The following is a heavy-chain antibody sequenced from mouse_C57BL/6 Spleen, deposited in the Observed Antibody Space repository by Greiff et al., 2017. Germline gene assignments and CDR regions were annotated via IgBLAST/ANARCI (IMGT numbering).Heavy chain of an antibody. CDR1: GYTFTSYW. V-gene: IGHV1-72*01. J-gene: IGHJ2*01. D-gene: IGHD2-2*01. Sequence: VKLQQPGAELVKPGASVKLSCKASGYTFTSYWMHWVKQRPGRGLEWIGRIDPNSGGTKYNEKFKSKATLTVDKPSSTAYMQLSSLTSEDSAVYYCARYKGLRRDYFDYWGQGTTLTVSS. CDR3: ARYKGLRRDYFDY. CDR2: IDPNSGGT.